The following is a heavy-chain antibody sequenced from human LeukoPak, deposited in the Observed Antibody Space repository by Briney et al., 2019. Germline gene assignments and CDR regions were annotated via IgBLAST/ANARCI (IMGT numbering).Heavy chain of an antibody. Sequence: PGGSLRLSCAASGFTFSSYSMNWVRQAPGKGLEWVSSISSSSSYIYYADSVKGRFTISRDNSKNSLYLQMNSLRTEDTALYYCAKGIRGVGELADYWGQGTLVTVSS. J-gene: IGHJ4*02. V-gene: IGHV3-21*04. D-gene: IGHD3-16*01. CDR2: ISSSSSYI. CDR1: GFTFSSYS. CDR3: AKGIRGVGELADY.